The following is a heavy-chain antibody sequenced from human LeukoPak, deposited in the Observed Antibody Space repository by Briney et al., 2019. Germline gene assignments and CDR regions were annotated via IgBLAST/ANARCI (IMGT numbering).Heavy chain of an antibody. CDR3: AKVTSAGSCYQSDY. CDR2: ISDRGGTT. Sequence: GESLRLSCAASGFTFSSYAMAWVRQAPGKGLEWVSGISDRGGTTYYADSVEGRFTISRDNSKNTLYLQKNNLGAEDTAVYYCAKVTSAGSCYQSDYWGQGTLVTVSS. CDR1: GFTFSSYA. J-gene: IGHJ4*02. V-gene: IGHV3-23*01. D-gene: IGHD2-15*01.